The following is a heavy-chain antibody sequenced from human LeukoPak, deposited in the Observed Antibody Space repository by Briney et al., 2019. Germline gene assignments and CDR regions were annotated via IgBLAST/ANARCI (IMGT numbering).Heavy chain of an antibody. CDR3: ASIDYFDY. CDR2: IAADGGVK. J-gene: IGHJ4*02. V-gene: IGHV3-30*03. Sequence: PGTSLRLSCAASGFTFHDHGMDWVRQAPGKGLEWVAVIAADGGVKHYADSVKGRFTISRDNSKNTLYLQMNSLRAEDTAVYYCASIDYFDYWGQGTLVTVSS. CDR1: GFTFHDHG.